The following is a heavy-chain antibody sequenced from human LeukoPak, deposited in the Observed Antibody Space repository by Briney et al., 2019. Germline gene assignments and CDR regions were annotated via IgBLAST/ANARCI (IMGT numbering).Heavy chain of an antibody. CDR2: TYYRSKWYH. V-gene: IGHV6-1*01. J-gene: IGHJ3*02. Sequence: SQTLSLTCAISGDSVSSNSAAWNWIRQSPSRGLEWLGRTYYRSKWYHDYAVSVKSRISINPGTSKNQFSLKMNSVTPKDTAVYYCARDPGYYGSGSRDAFDIWGQGTMVTVSS. CDR3: ARDPGYYGSGSRDAFDI. CDR1: GDSVSSNSAA. D-gene: IGHD3-10*01.